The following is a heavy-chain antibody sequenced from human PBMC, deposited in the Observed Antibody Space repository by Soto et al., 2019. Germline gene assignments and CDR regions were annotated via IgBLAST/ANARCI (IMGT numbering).Heavy chain of an antibody. CDR3: ARSGGQYYDSSGQKRGYFDL. J-gene: IGHJ2*01. CDR1: GGSITSGFYY. D-gene: IGHD3-22*01. V-gene: IGHV4-31*03. Sequence: QVQLQESGPGLVNPSQTLSLTCTVSGGSITSGFYYWSWIRQHPGKGLEWIGYIYYSGGTYYNPSLKSRLTISLDSSKNQFSLKLNSVTAADTAVYYCARSGGQYYDSSGQKRGYFDLWGRGTLVTVSS. CDR2: IYYSGGT.